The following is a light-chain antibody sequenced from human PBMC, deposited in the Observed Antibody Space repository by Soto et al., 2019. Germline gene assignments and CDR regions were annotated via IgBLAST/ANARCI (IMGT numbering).Light chain of an antibody. V-gene: IGLV2-14*01. J-gene: IGLJ3*02. CDR1: TSDVGGHNY. Sequence: QSALTQPASVSGSPGQSITISCTGTTSDVGGHNYVSWYQQYPDKAPKPMVYEVINRPSGVSNRFSGSKSGNTASLTISGLQAEDEADYYCISYSSSSTPWVFGGGTKLTVL. CDR2: EVI. CDR3: ISYSSSSTPWV.